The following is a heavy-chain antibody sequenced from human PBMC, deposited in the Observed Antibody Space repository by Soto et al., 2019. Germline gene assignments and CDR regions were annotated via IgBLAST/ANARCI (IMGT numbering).Heavy chain of an antibody. CDR2: IYYSGST. V-gene: IGHV4-30-2*03. CDR3: ATSDCTNGVCYGTRWFDP. J-gene: IGHJ5*02. Sequence: SETLSLTCAVSGGSISSGGYSWSWIRQPPGKGLELIWCIYYSGSTYYDPSLKSRVTISVDMSKIQFSLKLSSVTAADTVVYYCATSDCTNGVCYGTRWFDPWGQGTLVTVSS. D-gene: IGHD2-8*01. CDR1: GGSISSGGYS.